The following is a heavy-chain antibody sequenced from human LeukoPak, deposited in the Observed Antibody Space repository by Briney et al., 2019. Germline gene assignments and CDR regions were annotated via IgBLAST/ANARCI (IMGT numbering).Heavy chain of an antibody. J-gene: IGHJ6*03. CDR3: VLGFFSYYYYYMDV. CDR1: GYTFTGYY. CDR2: INPNSGGT. D-gene: IGHD3-3*01. V-gene: IGHV1-2*02. Sequence: GASVKVSCKSSGYTFTGYYMHWVRQAPGQGLEWMGWINPNSGGTNYAQKFQGRVTMTRDTSISTAYMELSRLRSDDTAVYYCVLGFFSYYYYYMDVWGKGTTVTVSS.